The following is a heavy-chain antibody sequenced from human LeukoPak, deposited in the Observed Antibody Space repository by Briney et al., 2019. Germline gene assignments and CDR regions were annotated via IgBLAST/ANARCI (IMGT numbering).Heavy chain of an antibody. D-gene: IGHD3-22*01. J-gene: IGHJ4*02. CDR1: GFTFSSYA. Sequence: PGGSLRLSCAASGFTFSSYAMGWVRQAPGKGLEWVSLIDYGSGGSHDADSVKGRFTISRDNSKNTLYLQMNSLRAEDTAVYYCARGSTYYDSSGQVPFDYWGQGTLVTVSS. V-gene: IGHV3-23*01. CDR2: IDYGSGGS. CDR3: ARGSTYYDSSGQVPFDY.